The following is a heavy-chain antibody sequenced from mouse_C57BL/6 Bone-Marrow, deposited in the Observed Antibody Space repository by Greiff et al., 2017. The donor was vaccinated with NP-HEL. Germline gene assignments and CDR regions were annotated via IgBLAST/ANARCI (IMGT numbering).Heavy chain of an antibody. J-gene: IGHJ2*01. Sequence: VQLQQPGAELVRPGTSVKLSCKASGYSFTHFWMNWVKQRPGQGLEWLAMIHPSDSETRLNQKYKDKAKLTLDKYSNTAYMQLASPTSEDSAVYYCARTLYGSRNYFDYWGQGTALTVSS. CDR1: GYSFTHFW. CDR3: ARTLYGSRNYFDY. D-gene: IGHD1-1*01. V-gene: IGHV1-74*01. CDR2: IHPSDSET.